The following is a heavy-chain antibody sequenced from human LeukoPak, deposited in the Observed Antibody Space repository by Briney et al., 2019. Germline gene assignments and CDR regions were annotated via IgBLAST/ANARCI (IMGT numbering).Heavy chain of an antibody. J-gene: IGHJ4*02. D-gene: IGHD1-1*01. V-gene: IGHV3-53*01. CDR2: IYSGGNT. CDR3: ARLVATTGRLYFDY. Sequence: GGSLRLSCAASGFTVSSNYMGWVRQAPGKGLEYVSVIYSGGNTYYAGSVKGRFTISRDNSKNTVYLQMNGLRAEDTAVFYCARLVATTGRLYFDYWGQGTLVTVSS. CDR1: GFTVSSNY.